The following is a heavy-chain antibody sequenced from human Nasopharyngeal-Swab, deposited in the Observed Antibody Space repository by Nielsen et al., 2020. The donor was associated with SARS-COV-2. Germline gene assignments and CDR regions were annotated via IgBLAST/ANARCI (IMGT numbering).Heavy chain of an antibody. J-gene: IGHJ4*02. CDR3: AKDAGGYSSS. CDR1: GFTFSSYG. V-gene: IGHV3-30*02. CDR2: IRYDGSNK. Sequence: GEPLKISCAASGFTFSSYGMHWVRQAPGKGLEWVAFIRYDGSNKYYADSVKGRFTISRDNSKNTLYLQMNSLRAEDTAVYYCAKDAGGYSSSWGQGTLVTVSS. D-gene: IGHD6-13*01.